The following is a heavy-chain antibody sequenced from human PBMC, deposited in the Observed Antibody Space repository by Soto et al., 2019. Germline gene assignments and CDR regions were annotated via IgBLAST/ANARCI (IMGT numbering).Heavy chain of an antibody. CDR3: ARVKQWLSEDYGMDV. D-gene: IGHD6-19*01. CDR1: GGSISSYY. J-gene: IGHJ6*02. Sequence: NPSETLSLTCTVSGGSISSYYWSWIRQPPGKGLEWIGYIYYSGSTNYNPSLKSRVTISVDTSKNQFSLKLSSVTAADTAVYYCARVKQWLSEDYGMDVWGQGTTVTVSS. V-gene: IGHV4-59*01. CDR2: IYYSGST.